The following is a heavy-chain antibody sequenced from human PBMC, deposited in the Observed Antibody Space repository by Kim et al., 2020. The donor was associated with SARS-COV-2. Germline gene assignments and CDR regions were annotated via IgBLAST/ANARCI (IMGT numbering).Heavy chain of an antibody. CDR3: ASGVRGGYYYMDV. CDR1: GGSISSSSYY. V-gene: IGHV4-39*01. J-gene: IGHJ6*03. Sequence: SETLSLTCTVSGGSISSSSYYGGWIRQPPGKGLEWIGSIYYSGSTYYNPSLKSRVTISVDTSKNQFSLKLSSVTAADTAVYYCASGVRGGYYYMDVWGKGTTVTVSS. CDR2: IYYSGST. D-gene: IGHD3-10*01.